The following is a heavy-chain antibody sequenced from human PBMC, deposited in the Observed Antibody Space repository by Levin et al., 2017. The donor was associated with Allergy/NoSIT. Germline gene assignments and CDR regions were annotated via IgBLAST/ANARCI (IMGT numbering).Heavy chain of an antibody. CDR2: TYYRSKWYK. CDR3: AGTENSV. J-gene: IGHJ4*02. V-gene: IGHV6-1*01. CDR1: GDSVSSNSAA. D-gene: IGHD1-1*01. Sequence: SQTLSLTCAISGDSVSSNSAAWSWIRQSPSRGLEWLGRTYYRSKWYKNYAISVKSRITINPDTSKNQFSLQLNSVTPEDTAVDHCAGTENSVWGQGTLVTVSS.